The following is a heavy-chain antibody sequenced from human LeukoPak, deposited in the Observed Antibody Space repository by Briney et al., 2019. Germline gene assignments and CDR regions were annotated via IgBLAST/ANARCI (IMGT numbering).Heavy chain of an antibody. J-gene: IGHJ6*02. CDR1: GFTFSSYA. D-gene: IGHD5-24*01. Sequence: PGGSLRLSCAASGFTFSSYAMSWVRQAPGKGLEWVSAISGSGGSTYYADSVKGRFTISRDNSKNTLYLQMNSLRVEDTAVYYCAREQMLTIAYGMDVWGQGTTVTVSS. V-gene: IGHV3-23*01. CDR2: ISGSGGST. CDR3: AREQMLTIAYGMDV.